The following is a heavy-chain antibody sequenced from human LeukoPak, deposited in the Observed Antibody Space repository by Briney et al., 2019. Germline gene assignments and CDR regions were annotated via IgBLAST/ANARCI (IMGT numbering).Heavy chain of an antibody. Sequence: GGSLRLSCAASGFTFSSYAMSWVRQAPGKGLEWVSAISGSGGSTYYADSVKGRFTISRDNSKNTLYLQMNSLRAEDTAVYYCTKAGSSSWYGLFDPWGQGTLVTVSS. CDR3: TKAGSSSWYGLFDP. CDR1: GFTFSSYA. CDR2: ISGSGGST. J-gene: IGHJ5*02. V-gene: IGHV3-23*01. D-gene: IGHD6-13*01.